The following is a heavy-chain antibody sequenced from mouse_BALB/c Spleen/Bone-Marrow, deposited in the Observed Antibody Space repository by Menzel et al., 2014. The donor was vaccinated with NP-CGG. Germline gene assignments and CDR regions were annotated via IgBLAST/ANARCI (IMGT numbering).Heavy chain of an antibody. CDR3: SRVDWDEAY. Sequence: QVQLQQSGAELVKPGASVKLSRKASGYTFTSFSLYWVRQRPGQGLEWIGDINPRNGVTNFNERSKSKATLTVDKSSSTAYMQLSRLTSEDSAIYYCSRVDWDEAYWGQGTLVTVST. CDR1: GYTFTSFS. V-gene: IGHV1S81*02. J-gene: IGHJ3*01. CDR2: INPRNGVT. D-gene: IGHD4-1*01.